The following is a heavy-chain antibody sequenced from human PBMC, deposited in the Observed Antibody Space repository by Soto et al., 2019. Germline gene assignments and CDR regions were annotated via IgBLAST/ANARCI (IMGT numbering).Heavy chain of an antibody. Sequence: ASVKVSCKASGYTFTSYGISWVRQAPGQGLEWMGWISAYNGNTNYAQKLQGRVTMTTDTSTSTAYMELRSLRSDDTAVYYCARAGDFWSGYYAKGAFDIWRQGTMVTVSS. V-gene: IGHV1-18*01. D-gene: IGHD3-3*01. CDR2: ISAYNGNT. CDR1: GYTFTSYG. CDR3: ARAGDFWSGYYAKGAFDI. J-gene: IGHJ3*02.